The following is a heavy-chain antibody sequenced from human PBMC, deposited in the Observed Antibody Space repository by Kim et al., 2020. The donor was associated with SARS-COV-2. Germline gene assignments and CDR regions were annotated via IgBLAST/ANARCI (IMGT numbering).Heavy chain of an antibody. J-gene: IGHJ5*02. CDR3: ARERYSSSWFDP. Sequence: DYAVSVKSRITINPDTSKNPFSLQLNSVTPEDTAVYYCARERYSSSWFDPWGQGTLVTVSS. D-gene: IGHD6-13*01. V-gene: IGHV6-1*01.